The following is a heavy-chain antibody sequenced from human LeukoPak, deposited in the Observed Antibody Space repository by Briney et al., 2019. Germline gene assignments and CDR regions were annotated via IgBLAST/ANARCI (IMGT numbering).Heavy chain of an antibody. J-gene: IGHJ4*02. V-gene: IGHV3-23*01. Sequence: GGFLRLSCAASGFTFSSYAMSWVRQAPGKGLEWVSAISGSGGSTYYADSVKGRFTISRDNSKDTLYLQMNSLRAEDTAVYYCAKVITMIRDFDYWGQGTLVTVSS. CDR3: AKVITMIRDFDY. CDR2: ISGSGGST. D-gene: IGHD3-22*01. CDR1: GFTFSSYA.